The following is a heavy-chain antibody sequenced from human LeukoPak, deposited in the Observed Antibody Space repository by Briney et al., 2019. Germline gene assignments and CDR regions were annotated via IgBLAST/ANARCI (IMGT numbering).Heavy chain of an antibody. CDR1: GFAFSSYA. V-gene: IGHV3-30*04. CDR2: ISYDGSNK. J-gene: IGHJ4*02. D-gene: IGHD3-10*01. CDR3: AIMVRGAASNY. Sequence: PGGSLRLSCAASGFAFSSYAMHWVRQAPGEGLEWVAIISYDGSNKYYADSVKGRFTISRDNSKNTLYLQMNSLRAEDTAVYYCAIMVRGAASNYWGQGTLVTVSS.